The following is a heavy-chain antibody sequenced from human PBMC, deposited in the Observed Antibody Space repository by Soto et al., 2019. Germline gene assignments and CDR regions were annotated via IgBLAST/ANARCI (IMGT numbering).Heavy chain of an antibody. D-gene: IGHD3-9*01. J-gene: IGHJ6*03. CDR3: ARDLYDILTGYQGNYYDYYMDV. Sequence: GGSLRLSCAASGFTFSSYWMSWVRQAPGKGLEWVANIKQDGSEKYYVDAVKGRFNISRDNAKNSLYLQMNSLRAEDTAVYYCARDLYDILTGYQGNYYDYYMDVWGKGTTVTVSS. CDR1: GFTFSSYW. CDR2: IKQDGSEK. V-gene: IGHV3-7*01.